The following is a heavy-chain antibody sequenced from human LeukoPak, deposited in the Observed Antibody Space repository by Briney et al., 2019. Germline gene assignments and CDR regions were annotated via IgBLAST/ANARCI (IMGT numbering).Heavy chain of an antibody. Sequence: SETLSLTCAVPGSSISSAYYWGWIRQPPGQGPQWIGRIYHDGSTHYHPSLQRRVTISIDTSNNHFSLKLSSVTAAGTAVYYCARVGRFAGPDYWGQGTLVTVSS. CDR2: IYHDGST. CDR3: ARVGRFAGPDY. CDR1: GSSISSAYY. J-gene: IGHJ4*02. D-gene: IGHD6-13*01. V-gene: IGHV4-38-2*01.